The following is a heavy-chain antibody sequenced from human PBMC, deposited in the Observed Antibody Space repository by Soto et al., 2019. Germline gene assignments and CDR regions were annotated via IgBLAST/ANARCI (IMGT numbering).Heavy chain of an antibody. CDR1: GFTFSSYG. V-gene: IGHV3-33*01. J-gene: IGHJ6*02. CDR2: IWYDGSNK. CDR3: ARCYSSGWKTLYYYYYGMDV. Sequence: QVQLVESGGGVVQPGRSLRLSCAASGFTFSSYGMHWVRQAPGKGLEWVAVIWYDGSNKYYADSVKGRFTISRDNSKNTLYLQMNSLRAEDTAVYYCARCYSSGWKTLYYYYYGMDVWGQGTTVTVSS. D-gene: IGHD6-19*01.